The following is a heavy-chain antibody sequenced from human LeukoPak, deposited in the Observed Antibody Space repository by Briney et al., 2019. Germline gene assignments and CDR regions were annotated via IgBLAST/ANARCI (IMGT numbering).Heavy chain of an antibody. V-gene: IGHV6-1*01. Sequence: SQTLSLTCAISGDSVSSYSAAGHCTTQSPSRGLEWLGRTYYRYNWYSDYAISMRGRITINPDTSKNQFSLQLNSVTPEDTAVYYCARYYGDAFDIWGQGTMVTVSS. CDR2: TYYRYNWYS. CDR3: ARYYGDAFDI. J-gene: IGHJ3*02. CDR1: GDSVSSYSAA. D-gene: IGHD3-3*01.